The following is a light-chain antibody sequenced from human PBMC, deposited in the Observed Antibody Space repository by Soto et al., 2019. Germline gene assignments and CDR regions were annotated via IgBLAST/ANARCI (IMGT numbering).Light chain of an antibody. CDR1: RGHNSYA. Sequence: QLVLTQSPSASASLGASVKLTCTVSRGHNSYAIAWHQQQPEKGPRYLMKVNSDGSHNKGDGIPDRFSGSGSGAERYLTISGLQSEDEADYYCQTWGNGIRVFGGGTKLTVL. CDR2: VNSDGSH. J-gene: IGLJ3*02. CDR3: QTWGNGIRV. V-gene: IGLV4-69*01.